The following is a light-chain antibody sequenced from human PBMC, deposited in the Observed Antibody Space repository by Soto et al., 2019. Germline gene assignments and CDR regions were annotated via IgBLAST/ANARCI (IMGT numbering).Light chain of an antibody. CDR2: GAS. CDR1: QSVDSN. Sequence: EIVMTQSPGTLSVSTGEGATLSCRASQSVDSNLAWYQQKPGQAPRLLIYGASTRATGNPDRFRGSGSGTEFTLTISGLQSEDFAVYYCQKYDSWPLTFGGGTKVDIK. V-gene: IGKV3D-15*01. J-gene: IGKJ4*01. CDR3: QKYDSWPLT.